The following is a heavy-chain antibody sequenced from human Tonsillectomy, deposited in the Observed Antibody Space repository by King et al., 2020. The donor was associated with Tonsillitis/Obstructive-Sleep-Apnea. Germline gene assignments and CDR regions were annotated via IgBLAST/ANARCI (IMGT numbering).Heavy chain of an antibody. V-gene: IGHV3-30*01. J-gene: IGHJ4*02. CDR1: GFTFSSYA. D-gene: IGHD2-15*01. CDR2: ISYDGSNK. CDR3: AREVAYCRGGSCYSESYFDY. Sequence: HVQLVESGGGVVQPGRSLRLSCAASGFTFSSYAMHWVRQAPGKGLEWVAVISYDGSNKYYADSVKGRFTISRDNSKNTLYLQMNSLRAEDTAVYYCAREVAYCRGGSCYSESYFDYWGQGTLVTVSS.